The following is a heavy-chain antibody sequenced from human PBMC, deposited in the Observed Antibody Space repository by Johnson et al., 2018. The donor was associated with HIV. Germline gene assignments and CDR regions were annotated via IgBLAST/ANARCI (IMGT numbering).Heavy chain of an antibody. D-gene: IGHD1-1*01. J-gene: IGHJ3*02. CDR3: ARVNSAAAFDI. CDR1: GFTFSDYA. V-gene: IGHV3-66*01. CDR2: IYSGGST. Sequence: VQLVESGGGVVQPGGSLRLSCVASGFTFSDYAMHWVRQAPGKGLEWVSVIYSGGSTYYADSVKGRFTISRDNSKNTLYLQMNSLRAEDTAVYYCARVNSAAAFDIWGQGTMVTVSS.